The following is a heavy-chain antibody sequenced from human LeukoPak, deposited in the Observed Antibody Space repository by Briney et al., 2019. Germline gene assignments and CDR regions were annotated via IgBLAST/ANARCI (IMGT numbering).Heavy chain of an antibody. CDR3: ARDDYGDYVFDY. J-gene: IGHJ4*02. CDR2: IKQDGSEK. V-gene: IGHV3-7*01. CDR1: GFTFSTYS. Sequence: GGSLRLSCAASGFTFSTYSMNWVRQAPGKGLEWVANIKQDGSEKYYVDSVKGRFTISRDNAKNSLYLQMNSLRAEDTAVYYCARDDYGDYVFDYWGQGTLVTVSS. D-gene: IGHD4-17*01.